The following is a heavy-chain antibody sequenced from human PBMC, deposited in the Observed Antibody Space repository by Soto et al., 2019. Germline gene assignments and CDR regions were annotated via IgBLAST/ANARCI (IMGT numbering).Heavy chain of an antibody. J-gene: IGHJ5*02. CDR2: IKQDGSEK. V-gene: IGHV3-7*03. Sequence: GGSLRLSCAASGFTFSSYWMSWVRQAPGKGLEWVANIKQDGSEKYYVDSVKGRFTISRDNAKNSLYLQMNSLRAEDTAVYYCAREQYYGSGPNWFDPWGQGILVTVSS. CDR1: GFTFSSYW. CDR3: AREQYYGSGPNWFDP. D-gene: IGHD3-10*01.